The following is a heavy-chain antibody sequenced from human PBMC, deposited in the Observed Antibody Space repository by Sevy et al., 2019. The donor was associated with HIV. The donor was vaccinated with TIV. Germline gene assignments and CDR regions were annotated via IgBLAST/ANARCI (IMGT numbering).Heavy chain of an antibody. V-gene: IGHV4-59*01. J-gene: IGHJ5*02. Sequence: SETLSLTCTIFGGSISAYYWSWFRQPPGRGLEYIGYIYYSGSTNYNPSLKSRVTISVDTSKNQFSLRLNSVTTADTATYYCARAPPVRSGDDSLNWFDPWGQGALVTVSS. CDR2: IYYSGST. D-gene: IGHD6-25*01. CDR1: GGSISAYY. CDR3: ARAPPVRSGDDSLNWFDP.